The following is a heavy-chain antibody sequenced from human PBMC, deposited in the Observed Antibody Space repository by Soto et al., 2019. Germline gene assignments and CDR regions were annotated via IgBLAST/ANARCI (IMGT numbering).Heavy chain of an antibody. CDR3: AKGRDSTLLRWQYFDN. CDR2: ISYEGRNK. D-gene: IGHD2-15*01. J-gene: IGHJ4*02. CDR1: GLPLSLYG. Sequence: GGSLILSCAFSGLPLSLYGMHLVRQAPGKGLEWVAFISYEGRNKYYADSVKGRFTISRDNSKNTLSLQLDSLRPEDTAVYYCAKGRDSTLLRWQYFDNWGQGTQVTVSS. V-gene: IGHV3-30*18.